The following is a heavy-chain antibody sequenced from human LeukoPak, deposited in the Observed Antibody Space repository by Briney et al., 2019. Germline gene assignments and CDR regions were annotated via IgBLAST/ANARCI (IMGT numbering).Heavy chain of an antibody. Sequence: PGGSLRLSCAASGFTFSSYAMSWVRQAPGKGLQCVSTITAGGGITYYADSVKGRFTISRDNSRNTLYLQLSSLRSEDTAVYYCARRDGSGYYALDYWGQGFLVTVSS. CDR3: ARRDGSGYYALDY. V-gene: IGHV3-23*01. CDR2: ITAGGGIT. J-gene: IGHJ4*02. CDR1: GFTFSSYA. D-gene: IGHD3-22*01.